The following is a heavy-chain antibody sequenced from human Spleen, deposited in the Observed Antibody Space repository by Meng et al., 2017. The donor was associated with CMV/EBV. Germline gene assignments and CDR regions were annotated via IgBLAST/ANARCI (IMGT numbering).Heavy chain of an antibody. CDR2: ISSSSTI. CDR3: AKDISSRGYYYGMDV. D-gene: IGHD6-13*01. CDR1: GFTFSDYY. Sequence: GESLKISCAASGFTFSDYYMNWVRQAPGKGLEWVSSISSSSTIYYADSVKGRFTISRDNAKNSLYLQMNSLRAEDTALYYCAKDISSRGYYYGMDVWGQGTTVTVSS. V-gene: IGHV3-69-1*01. J-gene: IGHJ6*02.